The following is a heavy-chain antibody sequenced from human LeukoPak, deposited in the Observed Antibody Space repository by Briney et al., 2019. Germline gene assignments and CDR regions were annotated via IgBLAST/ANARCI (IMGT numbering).Heavy chain of an antibody. J-gene: IGHJ4*02. CDR2: IYYSGST. CDR3: AGALAYYYDSSGYYPMYYFDY. Sequence: SQTLSLTCTVSGGSISSGDYYWSWIRQPPGKGLEWIGYIYYSGSTYYNPSLKSRVTISVDTSKNQFSLKLSSVTAADTAVYYCAGALAYYYDSSGYYPMYYFDYWGQGTLVTVSS. D-gene: IGHD3-22*01. V-gene: IGHV4-30-4*08. CDR1: GGSISSGDYY.